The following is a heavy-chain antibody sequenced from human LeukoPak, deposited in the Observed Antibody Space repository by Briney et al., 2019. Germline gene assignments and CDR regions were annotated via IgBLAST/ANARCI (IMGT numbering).Heavy chain of an antibody. V-gene: IGHV3-53*01. CDR2: IYSTGDT. Sequence: GGSLRPSCAASGFIVSSVYMSWVRQSPGKGLECVSIIYSTGDTYYADSVKGRFTISRDVSKNTVYLQMNSLRAEDTAVYYCARGGRSSELVWGQGTRVTVSS. CDR1: GFIVSSVY. J-gene: IGHJ4*02. CDR3: ARGGRSSELV. D-gene: IGHD6-6*01.